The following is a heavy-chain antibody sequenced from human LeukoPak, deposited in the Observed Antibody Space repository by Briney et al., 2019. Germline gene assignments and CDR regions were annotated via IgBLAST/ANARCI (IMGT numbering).Heavy chain of an antibody. CDR1: GFTFSSHW. CDR3: ASDTVHRAVGIDY. V-gene: IGHV3-74*01. J-gene: IGHJ4*02. D-gene: IGHD5-18*01. Sequence: PGGSLRLSCAASGFTFSSHWMHWVRQAPGKGLVWVSRINSDGGSTSYADSAKGRFTISRDNAKNTLYLQMNSLRAEDTAVYYCASDTVHRAVGIDYWGQGTLVTVSS. CDR2: INSDGGST.